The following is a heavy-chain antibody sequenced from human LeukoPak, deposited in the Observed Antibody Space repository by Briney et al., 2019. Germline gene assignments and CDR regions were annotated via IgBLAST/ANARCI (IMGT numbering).Heavy chain of an antibody. CDR2: INPSGGGT. Sequence: ASVKVSCKASGYTFTSYYMHWVRQAPGQGLEWMGIINPSGGGTSYAQKFQGRVTMTRDTSMSTVYMELSSLRSEDTAVYYCARAYGSGSYTLLFFDYWGQGTLVTVSS. J-gene: IGHJ4*02. CDR1: GYTFTSYY. CDR3: ARAYGSGSYTLLFFDY. V-gene: IGHV1-46*01. D-gene: IGHD3-10*01.